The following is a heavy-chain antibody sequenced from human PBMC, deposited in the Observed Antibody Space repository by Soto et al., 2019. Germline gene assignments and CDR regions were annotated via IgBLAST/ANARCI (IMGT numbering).Heavy chain of an antibody. D-gene: IGHD1-1*01. CDR1: GASFSSGITY. CDR3: TSGRDAYKTGS. V-gene: IGHV4-61*01. CDR2: IYYTGTP. J-gene: IGHJ5*02. Sequence: QVQLQGSGPGLVKPSETLSLTCNMSGASFSSGITYWSWIRQPPGKGLEWIGQIYYTGTPLYSPSLGSRLTLSPDTSMTQFSLKLTSVTAADSAMYYCTSGRDAYKTGSWGQGTLVTVSS.